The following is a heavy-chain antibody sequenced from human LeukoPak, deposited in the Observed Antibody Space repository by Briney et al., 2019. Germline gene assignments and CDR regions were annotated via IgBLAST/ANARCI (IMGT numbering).Heavy chain of an antibody. V-gene: IGHV3-33*01. CDR2: IWYDGSNE. J-gene: IGHJ4*02. CDR3: AIPLVGFALDY. Sequence: GGSLRLSCAASGFTFSRYGMHWVRQAPGKGLERVAVIWYDGSNEYYADSVKGRFTIFRDNSKNTLHLQMNSLRAEDTAVYYCAIPLVGFALDYGGQATLVTVSS. CDR1: GFTFSRYG.